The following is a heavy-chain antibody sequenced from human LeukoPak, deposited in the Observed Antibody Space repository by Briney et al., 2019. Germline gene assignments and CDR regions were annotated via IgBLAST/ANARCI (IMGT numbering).Heavy chain of an antibody. CDR2: IRSKAYGGTT. Sequence: GGSLRLSCTASEFTFGDYAMSWVRQAPGKGLEWVGFIRSKAYGGTTEYAASVKGRFTIPRDDSKSIAYLQMNSLKTEDTAVYYCTREDLYCSGGSCHDNFDYWGQGTLVTVSS. D-gene: IGHD2-15*01. CDR3: TREDLYCSGGSCHDNFDY. J-gene: IGHJ4*02. CDR1: EFTFGDYA. V-gene: IGHV3-49*04.